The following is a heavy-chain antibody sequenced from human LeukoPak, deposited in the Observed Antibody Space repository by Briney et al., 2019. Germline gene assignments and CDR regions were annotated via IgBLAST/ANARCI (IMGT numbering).Heavy chain of an antibody. CDR1: RFTFTTYA. V-gene: IGHV3-23*01. J-gene: IGHJ4*02. CDR2: ISGSGTRT. CDR3: AREPTAAGYVDY. Sequence: PGGSLRLSCAASRFTFTTYAMSWVRQAPGRGLEWVSAISGSGTRTYYADSVKGRFTVPRDNSKNTLYLQMNSLRAEDTAIYYCAREPTAAGYVDYWGQGTLATVSS. D-gene: IGHD3-16*01.